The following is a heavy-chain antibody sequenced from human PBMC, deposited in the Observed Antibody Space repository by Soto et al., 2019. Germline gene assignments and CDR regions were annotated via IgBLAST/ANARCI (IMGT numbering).Heavy chain of an antibody. V-gene: IGHV5-51*01. CDR1: GYTFTIYW. CDR3: ARPANTVADHFDL. J-gene: IGHJ4*02. D-gene: IGHD4-17*01. CDR2: IYPSDSDT. Sequence: GESLKISCQVSGYTFTIYWIGWVRQMPGKGLEWMGIIYPSDSDTRYSPSFQGQVTISADQSVNTAYLQWDSLKASDTAIYYCARPANTVADHFDLWGQGTPVTVSS.